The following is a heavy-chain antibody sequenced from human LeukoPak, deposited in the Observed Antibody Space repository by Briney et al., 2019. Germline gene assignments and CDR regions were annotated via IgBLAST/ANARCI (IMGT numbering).Heavy chain of an antibody. CDR2: IYISGST. CDR1: AGSISNYY. D-gene: IGHD2-15*01. V-gene: IGHV4-4*07. CDR3: AREAREIVVVVAAPRTPYMDV. Sequence: SETLSLTCTVSAGSISNYYWSWIRQPAGKGLEWIGRIYISGSTNYNPSLKSRVTMSVDTSKNQFSLKLSSVTAADTAVYYCAREAREIVVVVAAPRTPYMDVWGKGTTVTVSS. J-gene: IGHJ6*03.